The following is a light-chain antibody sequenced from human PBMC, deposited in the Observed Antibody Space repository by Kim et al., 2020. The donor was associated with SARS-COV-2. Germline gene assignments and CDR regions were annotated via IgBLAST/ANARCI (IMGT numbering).Light chain of an antibody. CDR3: SAWDISLSALM. V-gene: IGLV10-54*01. CDR1: SDNVGNQG. J-gene: IGLJ3*02. Sequence: QTATIACTGNSDNVGNQGAAWLQQHQGHPPKLLSYRNNSRPSGISERFSASRSGNIASLTITRLQPEDEADYYCSAWDISLSALMFGGGTRLTVL. CDR2: RNN.